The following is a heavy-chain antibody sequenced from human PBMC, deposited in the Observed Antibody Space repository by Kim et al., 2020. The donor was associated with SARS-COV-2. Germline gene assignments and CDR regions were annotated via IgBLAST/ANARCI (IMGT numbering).Heavy chain of an antibody. CDR2: INHSGST. CDR1: GGSFSGYY. D-gene: IGHD6-13*01. J-gene: IGHJ4*02. V-gene: IGHV4-34*01. CDR3: ARDDGYSSSWYFDY. Sequence: SQTLSLTCAVYGGSFSGYYWSWIRQPPGKGLEWIGEINHSGSTNYNPSLKSRVTISVDTSKNQFSLKLSSVTAADTAVYYCARDDGYSSSWYFDYWGQGTLVTVSS.